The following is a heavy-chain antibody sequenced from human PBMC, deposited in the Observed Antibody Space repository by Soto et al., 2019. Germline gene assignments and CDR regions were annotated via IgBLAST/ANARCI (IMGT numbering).Heavy chain of an antibody. J-gene: IGHJ4*02. V-gene: IGHV4-34*01. Sequence: SETLSLTCAVYGGSFSGYYWSWIRQPPGKGLEWIGEINHSGSTNYNPSLKSRVTISVDTSKNQFSLKLSSVTAADTAVYYCARGRPDIVVVPAAIPPGLYGDYGDWGQGTLVTVSS. CDR2: INHSGST. D-gene: IGHD2-2*01. CDR1: GGSFSGYY. CDR3: ARGRPDIVVVPAAIPPGLYGDYGD.